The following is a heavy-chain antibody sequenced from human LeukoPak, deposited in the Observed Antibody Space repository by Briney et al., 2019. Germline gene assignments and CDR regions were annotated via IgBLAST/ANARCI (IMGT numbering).Heavy chain of an antibody. CDR3: ARDPLRRGTSYLDN. Sequence: GGSLRLSCAASGFNFRSFRFHWVRHAPAKGLEGLAIVSFETNDIHYTDSVKGRFTISGDESKNTLYLQMNSLRSDDTALYYCARDPLRRGTSYLDNWGQGTLVTVAS. D-gene: IGHD1-26*01. CDR2: VSFETNDI. CDR1: GFNFRSFR. V-gene: IGHV3-30*03. J-gene: IGHJ4*02.